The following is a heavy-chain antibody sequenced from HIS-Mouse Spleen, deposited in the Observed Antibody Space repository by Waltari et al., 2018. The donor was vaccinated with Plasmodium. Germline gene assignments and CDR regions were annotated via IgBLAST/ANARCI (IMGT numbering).Heavy chain of an antibody. J-gene: IGHJ2*01. Sequence: QVQLQQWGAGLLKPSETLSLTCAVYGGSFSGYYWSWIRQPPGKGLEWIGKINHGGSTNYNPSLKSRVTISVDTSKNQFSLKLSSVTAADTAVYYCARGRVLGTSSGYFDLWGRGTLVTVSS. CDR3: ARGRVLGTSSGYFDL. CDR1: GGSFSGYY. V-gene: IGHV4-34*01. CDR2: INHGGST. D-gene: IGHD3-10*01.